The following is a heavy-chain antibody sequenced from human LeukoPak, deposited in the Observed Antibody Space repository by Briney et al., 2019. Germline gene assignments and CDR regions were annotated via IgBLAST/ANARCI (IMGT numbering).Heavy chain of an antibody. Sequence: GGSLRLSCAASGFTFSSYAMSWVRQAPGKGLEWVSSISGRGDSTYYADSVKGRFTISRDNSKNTLYLQMNSLRADDTAVYYCAKDGGNIVVVVAAMHYWGQGTLVTVSS. V-gene: IGHV3-23*01. D-gene: IGHD2-15*01. J-gene: IGHJ4*02. CDR2: ISGRGDST. CDR1: GFTFSSYA. CDR3: AKDGGNIVVVVAAMHY.